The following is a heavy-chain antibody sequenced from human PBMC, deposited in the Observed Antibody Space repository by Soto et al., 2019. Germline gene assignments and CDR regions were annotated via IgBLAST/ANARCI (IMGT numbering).Heavy chain of an antibody. D-gene: IGHD1-26*01. J-gene: IGHJ6*02. CDR1: GFSLSNARMG. V-gene: IGHV2-26*01. Sequence: ESGPTLVNPTETLTLTCTVSGFSLSNARMGVSWIRQPPGKALERLAHIFSNDEKSYSTPLKSRLTISKDTSKSQVVLTMTNMDPVDTATYYCARTNWELLTRDYYYYGMDVWGQGTTVTV. CDR2: IFSNDEK. CDR3: ARTNWELLTRDYYYYGMDV.